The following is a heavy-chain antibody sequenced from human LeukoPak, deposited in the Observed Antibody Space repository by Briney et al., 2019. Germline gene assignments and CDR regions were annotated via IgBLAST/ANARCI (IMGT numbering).Heavy chain of an antibody. CDR1: GGSISSGSYS. D-gene: IGHD3-9*01. CDR3: AREGERGYDILTGYYDAFDI. V-gene: IGHV4-61*01. Sequence: SETLSLTCAVSGGSISSGSYSWSWIRQPPGKGLEWIGYIYYSGSTNYNPSLKSRVTIAIDTSKNQFSLKLSSVTAADTAVYYCAREGERGYDILTGYYDAFDIWGQGTMVTVSS. CDR2: IYYSGST. J-gene: IGHJ3*02.